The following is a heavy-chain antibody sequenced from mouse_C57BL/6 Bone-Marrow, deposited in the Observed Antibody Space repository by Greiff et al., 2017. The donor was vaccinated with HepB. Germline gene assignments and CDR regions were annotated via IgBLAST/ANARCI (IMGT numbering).Heavy chain of an antibody. CDR3: ARALIYYYGSSSYWYFDV. CDR2: ISYDGSN. D-gene: IGHD1-1*01. J-gene: IGHJ1*03. CDR1: GYSITSGYY. V-gene: IGHV3-6*01. Sequence: ESGPGLVKPSQSLSLTCSVTGYSITSGYYWNWIRQFPGNKLEWMGYISYDGSNNYNPSLKNRISITRDTSKNQFFLKLNSVTTEDSATYYCARALIYYYGSSSYWYFDVWGTGTTVTVSS.